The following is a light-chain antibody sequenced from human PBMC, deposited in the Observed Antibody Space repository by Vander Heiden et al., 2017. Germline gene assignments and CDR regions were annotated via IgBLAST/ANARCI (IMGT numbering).Light chain of an antibody. CDR1: QSVSTNC. CDR3: QQYETTPST. J-gene: IGKJ5*01. V-gene: IGKV3-20*01. CDR2: GAS. Sequence: EIVLTQSPGTLSLSPGDRVTLSCRASQSVSTNCVAWYQHKPGQAPTFLMYGASSRATGIPERFSGSGSGTDFTLTISRLEPEDFAIYYWQQYETTPSTFGQGTRLEIK.